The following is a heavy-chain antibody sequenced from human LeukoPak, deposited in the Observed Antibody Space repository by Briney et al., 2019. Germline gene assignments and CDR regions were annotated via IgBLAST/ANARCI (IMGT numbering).Heavy chain of an antibody. CDR1: GGSISSYY. V-gene: IGHV4-59*08. Sequence: SETLSLTCTVSGGSISSYYWSWTRQPPGKGPEWIGYSDKSGSTNYNPSLKSRVTISVDTSTNQFSLRLSSVTAADTAVYYCAADRNNRSWYYYWGQGILVTVSS. CDR3: AADRNNRSWYYY. J-gene: IGHJ4*02. CDR2: SDKSGST. D-gene: IGHD2/OR15-2a*01.